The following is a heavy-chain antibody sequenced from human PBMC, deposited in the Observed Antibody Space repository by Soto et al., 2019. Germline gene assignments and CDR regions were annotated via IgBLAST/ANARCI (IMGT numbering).Heavy chain of an antibody. J-gene: IGHJ3*02. V-gene: IGHV4-34*01. CDR1: GGSFSGYY. Sequence: ASETPSLTCAVYGGSFSGYYWSWVRQPPGKGLEWIGEINHIGSTNNNPSLKSRVTTSVDTSKKQFSLKLSSVTAADTAVYYCARTQGEIYCSCCFCCSGDPVRTFDICGQGTLVT. D-gene: IGHD2-21*02. CDR2: INHIGST. CDR3: ARTQGEIYCSCCFCCSGDPVRTFDI.